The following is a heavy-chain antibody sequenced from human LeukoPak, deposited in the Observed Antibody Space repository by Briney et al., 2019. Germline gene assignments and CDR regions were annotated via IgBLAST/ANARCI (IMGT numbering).Heavy chain of an antibody. CDR3: ARGSYNWNDGGYYFDY. Sequence: GASVKVSCKASGYTFTGYYMHWVRQAPGQGLEWMGWINPNSGGTNYAQKFQGRVTMTRDTSISTAYMELSRLRSDDTAVYYCARGSYNWNDGGYYFDYRGQGTLVTVSS. CDR1: GYTFTGYY. V-gene: IGHV1-2*02. J-gene: IGHJ4*02. D-gene: IGHD1-1*01. CDR2: INPNSGGT.